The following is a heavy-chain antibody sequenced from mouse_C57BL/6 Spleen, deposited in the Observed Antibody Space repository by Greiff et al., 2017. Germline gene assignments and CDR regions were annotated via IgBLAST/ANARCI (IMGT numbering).Heavy chain of an antibody. Sequence: QVQLQQPGAELVKPGASVKLSCKASGYTFTSYWMHWVKQRPGRGLEWIGRIDPNSGGTKYNEKFKSKATLTVDKPSSTAYMQLISLTSENSAVYDGSRSIRSAVPSYWYFDVWGTGTTLTVSS. D-gene: IGHD6-1*01. CDR1: GYTFTSYW. V-gene: IGHV1-72*01. J-gene: IGHJ1*03. CDR3: SRSIRSAVPSYWYFDV. CDR2: IDPNSGGT.